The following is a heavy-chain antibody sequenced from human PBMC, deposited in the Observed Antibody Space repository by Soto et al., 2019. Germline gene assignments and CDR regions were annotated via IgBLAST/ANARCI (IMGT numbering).Heavy chain of an antibody. CDR3: ARVAFTGTSDY. Sequence: SETLSLTCTVSGGSTSNSNYYWSWIRQHPGKGLEWIGYIHHSGTTYYNPSLKSRVTISVDTSNNHFSLNLSSVTAADTAVYYCARVAFTGTSDYWGQGTLVTVSS. CDR2: IHHSGTT. CDR1: GGSTSNSNYY. D-gene: IGHD3-16*01. J-gene: IGHJ4*02. V-gene: IGHV4-31*03.